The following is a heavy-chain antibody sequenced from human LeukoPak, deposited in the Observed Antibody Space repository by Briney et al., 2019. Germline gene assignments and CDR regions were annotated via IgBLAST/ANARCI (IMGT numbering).Heavy chain of an antibody. J-gene: IGHJ5*02. V-gene: IGHV4-39*01. Sequence: PSETLSLTCTVSGGSISSSSYYWGWIRQPPGKGLEWIGSIHYSGTTYYNPSLKSRVTISVDTSKNQFSLKLSSVTAADTAVYYCARLHGRGYLAVPHNWFDPWGQGTLVTVSS. CDR3: ARLHGRGYLAVPHNWFDP. D-gene: IGHD6-19*01. CDR2: IHYSGTT. CDR1: GGSISSSSYY.